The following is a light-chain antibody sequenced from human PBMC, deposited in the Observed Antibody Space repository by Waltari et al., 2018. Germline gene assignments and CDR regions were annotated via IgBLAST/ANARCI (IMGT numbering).Light chain of an antibody. CDR3: QQYSTPPWT. J-gene: IGKJ1*01. CDR2: WAS. V-gene: IGKV4-1*01. Sequence: DIVMTQSPDSLAVSLGERATINCKSSQSVLYSSNNKNYFAWYQQKPGQPPKLLIYWASTRESGVPDRFSGSGSGTDFTLTISSLQAEDVAVYYCQQYSTPPWTFGQGTKVEIK. CDR1: QSVLYSSNNKNY.